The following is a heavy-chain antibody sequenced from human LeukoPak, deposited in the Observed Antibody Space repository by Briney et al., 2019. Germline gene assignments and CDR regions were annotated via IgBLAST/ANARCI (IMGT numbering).Heavy chain of an antibody. D-gene: IGHD3-22*01. Sequence: PSQTLSLTCTVSGRSISSGDYYWSWIRQPPGKGLEWIGYIYYSGSTYYNPSLKSRVTISVDTSKNQFSLKLSSVTAADTAVYYCARELASDSSGYLSYYFDYWGQGTLVTVSS. CDR1: GRSISSGDYY. CDR3: ARELASDSSGYLSYYFDY. J-gene: IGHJ4*02. V-gene: IGHV4-30-4*01. CDR2: IYYSGST.